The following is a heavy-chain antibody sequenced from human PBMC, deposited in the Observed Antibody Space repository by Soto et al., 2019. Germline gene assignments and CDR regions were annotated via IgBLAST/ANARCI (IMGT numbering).Heavy chain of an antibody. CDR1: GYTFTNFG. V-gene: IGHV1-18*01. D-gene: IGHD3-22*01. J-gene: IGHJ6*02. CDR3: ARGMIVVVIGYYGMDV. Sequence: ASVKVSCKASGYTFTNFGISWVRQAPGQGLEWMGWISAYNGNTNYAQNFQGRVTMTTDTSTSTAYMELRSLRSDDTAVYYCARGMIVVVIGYYGMDVWGQGTTVTV. CDR2: ISAYNGNT.